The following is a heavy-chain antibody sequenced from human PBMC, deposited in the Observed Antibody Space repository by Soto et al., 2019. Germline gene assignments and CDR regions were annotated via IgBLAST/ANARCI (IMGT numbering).Heavy chain of an antibody. CDR2: IYPGDSDT. J-gene: IGHJ4*02. V-gene: IGHV5-51*01. CDR3: ARDGLSSSSSFDY. Sequence: PGESLKISCKASGYSFTDYWIGWVRQMPGKGLEWMGIIYPGDSDTKYSPSLQGQVTMSADKSISTAYLQWNSLKASDTAMYYCARDGLSSSSSFDYWGQGTLVTVSS. D-gene: IGHD6-6*01. CDR1: GYSFTDYW.